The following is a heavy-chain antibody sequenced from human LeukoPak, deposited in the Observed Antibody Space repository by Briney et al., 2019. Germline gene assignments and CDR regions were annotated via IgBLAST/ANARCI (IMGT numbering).Heavy chain of an antibody. CDR3: ASRTDTSYGLDV. CDR2: IRYDGSNK. J-gene: IGHJ3*01. V-gene: IGHV3-30*02. Sequence: GGSLRLSCAASGFTFSNYWMSWVRQAPGKGLEWVAFIRYDGSNKYYSDSVKGRFTISRDNSKNTLYLQMNSLRAEDTAVYFCASRTDTSYGLDVWGQGTMVTVSS. D-gene: IGHD2/OR15-2a*01. CDR1: GFTFSNYW.